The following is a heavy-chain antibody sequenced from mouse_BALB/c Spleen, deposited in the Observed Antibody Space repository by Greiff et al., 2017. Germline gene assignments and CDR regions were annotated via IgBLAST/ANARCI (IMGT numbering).Heavy chain of an antibody. CDR3: TRRVCCRYYFDY. CDR1: GYTFTSYW. V-gene: IGHV1-5*01. J-gene: IGHJ2*01. CDR2: IYPGNSDT. Sequence: EVQLQESGTVLARPGASVKMSCKASGYTFTSYWMHWVKQRPGQGLEWIGAIYPGNSDTSYNQKFKGKAKLTAVTSTSTAYMELSSLTNEDSAVYYCTRRVCCRYYFDYWGQGTTLTVSS. D-gene: IGHD2-14*01.